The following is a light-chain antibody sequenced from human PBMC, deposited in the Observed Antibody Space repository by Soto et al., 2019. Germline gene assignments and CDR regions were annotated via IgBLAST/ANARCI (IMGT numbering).Light chain of an antibody. CDR2: ETS. J-gene: IGKJ5*01. Sequence: EVVLTQSPATLSLSPGERATLSCRASQTVGGHFAWYQQKPGQAPRLLISETSNRATGIPGRFSGSGSGTDVTLTISSLEPEDFAVYYCQQRSNWPPITFGQGTRLEIK. V-gene: IGKV3-11*01. CDR1: QTVGGH. CDR3: QQRSNWPPIT.